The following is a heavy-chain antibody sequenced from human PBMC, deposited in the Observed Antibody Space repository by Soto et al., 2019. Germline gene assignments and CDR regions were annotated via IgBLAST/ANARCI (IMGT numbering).Heavy chain of an antibody. CDR1: RYSFTTYW. J-gene: IGHJ6*02. CDR3: ARRRGMDV. V-gene: IGHV5-51*01. Sequence: GESLKISCQGSRYSFTTYWINWERQMPGKGLEWMGIIYPEDSEIRYSPAFQGQVTISVDKSISTAYLQWSSLKASDSAVYYCARRRGMDVWGQGTTVTVSS. CDR2: IYPEDSEI.